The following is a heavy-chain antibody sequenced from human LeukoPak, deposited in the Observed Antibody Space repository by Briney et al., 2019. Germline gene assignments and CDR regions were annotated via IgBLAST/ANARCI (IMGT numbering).Heavy chain of an antibody. D-gene: IGHD6-13*01. CDR2: IYCSGST. V-gene: IGHV4-31*03. J-gene: IGHJ5*02. Sequence: SETLSLTCTVSGGSISSGGYYWSWIRQHPGKGLEWIGYIYCSGSTYYNPSLKSRVTISVDTSKNQFSLKLSSVTAADTAVYYCARARRNSSPLDPWGQGTLVTVSS. CDR1: GGSISSGGYY. CDR3: ARARRNSSPLDP.